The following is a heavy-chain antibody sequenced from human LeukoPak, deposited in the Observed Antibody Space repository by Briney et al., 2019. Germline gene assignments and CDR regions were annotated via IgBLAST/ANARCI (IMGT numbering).Heavy chain of an antibody. CDR2: LYSGHKT. J-gene: IGHJ6*02. Sequence: GGSLTLSCAVSRFTVSSNYMSWIRQAPGKGLEWISVLYSGHKTYYADSVKGRFIMSRDNSKSTVYLQMNSLRAEDTAVYYCARDPGDGRIYGMAVWGQGTTVTVSS. CDR1: RFTVSSNY. V-gene: IGHV3-66*01. CDR3: ARDPGDGRIYGMAV. D-gene: IGHD5-24*01.